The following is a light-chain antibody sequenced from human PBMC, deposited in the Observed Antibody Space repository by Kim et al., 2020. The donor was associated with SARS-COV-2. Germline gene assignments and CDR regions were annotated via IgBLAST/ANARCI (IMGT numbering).Light chain of an antibody. CDR1: SRDVGGNKY. V-gene: IGLV2-14*01. CDR3: SSYIRGSTNYV. J-gene: IGLJ1*01. CDR2: EVD. Sequence: SITISCPGTSRDVGGNKYVSWYQQHPGKAPKLVIYEVDNRPSGVSIRFSGSKSGNTASLTISGLQAEDEADYYCSSYIRGSTNYVFGTGTKVTVL.